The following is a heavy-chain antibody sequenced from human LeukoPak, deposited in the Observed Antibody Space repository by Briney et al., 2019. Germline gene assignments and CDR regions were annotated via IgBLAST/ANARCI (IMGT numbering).Heavy chain of an antibody. CDR1: GGSISSDY. V-gene: IGHV4-4*07. D-gene: IGHD3-22*01. Sequence: PSETLSLTCTVSGGSISSDYWSWIRQPAGKGLEWIGRIYASGSTNYNPSLRSRISMSVDTSKSQFSLKLSSVTAADTAVYYCARRIFGSSGYYGNFDYWGQGTLVTVSS. CDR3: ARRIFGSSGYYGNFDY. J-gene: IGHJ4*02. CDR2: IYASGST.